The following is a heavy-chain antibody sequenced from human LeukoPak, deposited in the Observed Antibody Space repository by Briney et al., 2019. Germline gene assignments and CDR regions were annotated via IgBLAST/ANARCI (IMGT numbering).Heavy chain of an antibody. CDR1: GGSISSSSYY. Sequence: SETLSLTCTVSGGSISSSSYYWGWIRQPPGKGLEWIGSIYYSGCTYYNPSLKSRVTISVDTSKNQFSLKLSSVTAADTAVYYCAVAVAALDYWGQGTLVTVSS. J-gene: IGHJ4*02. V-gene: IGHV4-39*01. CDR3: AVAVAALDY. CDR2: IYYSGCT. D-gene: IGHD6-19*01.